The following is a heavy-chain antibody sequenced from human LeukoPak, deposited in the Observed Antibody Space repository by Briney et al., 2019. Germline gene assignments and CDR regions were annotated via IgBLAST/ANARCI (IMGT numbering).Heavy chain of an antibody. V-gene: IGHV3-30*02. Sequence: PGGSLRLSCAASGFTFSSYGMHWVRQAPGKGLEWVAFIRYDGSNKYYADSVKGRFTISRDNSKNTLYLQMNSLRAEDTAVYYCANLAYSGSYYFDYWGQGTLVTVSS. CDR2: IRYDGSNK. J-gene: IGHJ4*02. CDR3: ANLAYSGSYYFDY. CDR1: GFTFSSYG. D-gene: IGHD1-26*01.